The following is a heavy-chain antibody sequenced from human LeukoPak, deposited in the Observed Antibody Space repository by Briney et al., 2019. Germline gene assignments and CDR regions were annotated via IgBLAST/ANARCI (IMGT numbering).Heavy chain of an antibody. Sequence: GGSLRLSCTASGFTFSNYAMSWVRQAPGKGLERISAITGGGDDTYHADSVKGRLTISRDNSKNTLYLQMNSLRVEDTAVYYCAKGSSSSRPYYFDYWGQGALVTVSS. V-gene: IGHV3-23*01. J-gene: IGHJ4*02. D-gene: IGHD6-6*01. CDR1: GFTFSNYA. CDR3: AKGSSSSRPYYFDY. CDR2: ITGGGDDT.